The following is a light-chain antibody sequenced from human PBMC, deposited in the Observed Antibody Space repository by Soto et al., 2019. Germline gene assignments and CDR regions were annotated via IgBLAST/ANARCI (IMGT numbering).Light chain of an antibody. CDR2: WAS. J-gene: IGKJ4*01. Sequence: DIVMTQSPDSLAVSLGERATINCKSSQSLLYNSNNKNYLAWYQQKPGQPPKVLIFWASTRESGVPDRFSVSGSGTDFTLTISSLQAEDVAVSYCQQYYGTSPLTFGGGTKVEIK. CDR3: QQYYGTSPLT. V-gene: IGKV4-1*01. CDR1: QSLLYNSNNKNY.